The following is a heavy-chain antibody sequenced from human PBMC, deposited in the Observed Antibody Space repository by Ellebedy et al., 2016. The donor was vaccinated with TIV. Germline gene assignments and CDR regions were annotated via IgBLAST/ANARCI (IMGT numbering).Heavy chain of an antibody. CDR1: GYTFTKYY. J-gene: IGHJ4*02. Sequence: ASVKVSCKASGYTFTKYYMHWVRQAPGQGLKWMGMINPSGGSTSCAQKFQGRVTMTRDTSTSTVYMELSSLRSEDTAVYYCTCLQLGIADYFDYWGQGALVTVSS. D-gene: IGHD6-13*01. V-gene: IGHV1-46*01. CDR3: TCLQLGIADYFDY. CDR2: INPSGGST.